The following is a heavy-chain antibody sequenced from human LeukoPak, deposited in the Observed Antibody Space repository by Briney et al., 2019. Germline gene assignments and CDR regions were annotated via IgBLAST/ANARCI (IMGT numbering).Heavy chain of an antibody. Sequence: SETLSLTCAVYGGSFSGYYWSWIRQPPGKGLEWIGEINHSGSTNYNPSLKSRVTISVDTSKNQFSLKLSSVTAADTAVYYCARLHGSGKDYYYYMDVWGKGTTVTISS. CDR1: GGSFSGYY. CDR2: INHSGST. CDR3: ARLHGSGKDYYYYMDV. D-gene: IGHD3-10*01. V-gene: IGHV4-34*01. J-gene: IGHJ6*03.